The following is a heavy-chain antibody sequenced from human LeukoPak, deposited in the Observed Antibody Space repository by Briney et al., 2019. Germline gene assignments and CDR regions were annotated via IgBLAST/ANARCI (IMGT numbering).Heavy chain of an antibody. V-gene: IGHV3-30-3*01. CDR3: ARDRLITMIVVEDAFDI. Sequence: GGSLRLPCAASGFTFSSYAMHWVRQAPGKGLEWVAVISYDGSNIYYADSVKGRFTISRDNSKNTLYLQMNSLRAEDTAVYYCARDRLITMIVVEDAFDIWGQGTMVTVSS. J-gene: IGHJ3*02. CDR1: GFTFSSYA. D-gene: IGHD3-22*01. CDR2: ISYDGSNI.